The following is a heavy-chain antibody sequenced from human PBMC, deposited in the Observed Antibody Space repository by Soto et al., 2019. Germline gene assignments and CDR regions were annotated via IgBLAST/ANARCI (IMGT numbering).Heavy chain of an antibody. J-gene: IGHJ6*02. Sequence: ASVKVSCKASGYTFTSYDINWVRQATGQGLEWMGWMNPNSGDTGYAQKFQGRVTMTRNTSISTAYMELSSLRSEDTAVYYCARRSSIAALEPDYYYYYGMDVWGQGTTVTVSS. CDR3: ARRSSIAALEPDYYYYYGMDV. D-gene: IGHD6-6*01. CDR2: MNPNSGDT. V-gene: IGHV1-8*01. CDR1: GYTFTSYD.